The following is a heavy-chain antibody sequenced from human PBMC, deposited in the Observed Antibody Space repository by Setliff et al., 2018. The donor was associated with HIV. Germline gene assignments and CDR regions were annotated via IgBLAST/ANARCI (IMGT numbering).Heavy chain of an antibody. CDR1: GGSISRCSYY. Sequence: SETLSLTCTVSGGSISRCSYYWSWIRQPAGKGLEWIGRIYTSGSTKYNPSLKSRVTISIDKSKSQFSLKLSSVTAADTALYYCARGQHSSTWGALFDYWGQGTLVTVSS. CDR3: ARGQHSSTWGALFDY. J-gene: IGHJ4*02. V-gene: IGHV4-61*02. D-gene: IGHD6-13*01. CDR2: IYTSGST.